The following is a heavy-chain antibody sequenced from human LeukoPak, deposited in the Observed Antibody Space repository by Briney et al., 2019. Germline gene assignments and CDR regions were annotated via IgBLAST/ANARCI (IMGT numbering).Heavy chain of an antibody. Sequence: GGSLRLSCAASGFTVSSNYMSWVRQAPGKGLEWVSVIYSGGSTYYADSVKGRFTISRDNSKNSLYLQMNSLRVEDMAVYYCARVSYGSGSYLDYWGQGTLVTVSS. J-gene: IGHJ4*02. CDR2: IYSGGST. D-gene: IGHD3-10*01. CDR1: GFTVSSNY. CDR3: ARVSYGSGSYLDY. V-gene: IGHV3-53*01.